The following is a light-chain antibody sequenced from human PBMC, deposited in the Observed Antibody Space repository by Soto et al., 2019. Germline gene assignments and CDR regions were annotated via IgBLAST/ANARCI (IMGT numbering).Light chain of an antibody. CDR3: QQSFSTPRT. CDR1: QSINSY. Sequence: DIQMTQSPSSQSASVGDRVTITCRASQSINSYLNWYQQKPGKAPKLLIYAASSLQSGVPSRFSGSGSETDFTLTISSLQPDDFANYYGQQSFSTPRTFGQGTRVEI. J-gene: IGKJ1*01. V-gene: IGKV1-39*01. CDR2: AAS.